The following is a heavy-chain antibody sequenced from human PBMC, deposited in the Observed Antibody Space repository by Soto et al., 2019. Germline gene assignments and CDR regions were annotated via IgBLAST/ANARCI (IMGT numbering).Heavy chain of an antibody. CDR2: IRSKAISYAT. J-gene: IGHJ6*02. Sequence: PEGSMRLSCAASAIPFSGSAIHWVRHASGKELGWVGRIRSKAISYATAYAASVKGRFTISRDDSQNTAYLQMNSLKTEDTAVYHGTSPLHRYDRYYYYRRDVLGQGTTVVFSS. CDR1: AIPFSGSA. D-gene: IGHD2-2*01. CDR3: TSPLHRYDRYYYYRRDV. V-gene: IGHV3-73*01.